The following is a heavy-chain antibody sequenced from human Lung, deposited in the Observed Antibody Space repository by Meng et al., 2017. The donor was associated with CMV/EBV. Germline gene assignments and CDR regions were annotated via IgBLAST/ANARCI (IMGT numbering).Heavy chain of an antibody. V-gene: IGHV3-49*04. Sequence: GGSLRLXCTASGFTFGDYAMSWVRQAPGKGLELVGFIRSKAYGGTTEYAASVKGRFTISRDDSKSIAYLQMNSLKTEDTAVYYCTRVGTYYYDSSGYYLREEGYFDYWGQGXLVTVSS. CDR2: IRSKAYGGTT. CDR3: TRVGTYYYDSSGYYLREEGYFDY. CDR1: GFTFGDYA. D-gene: IGHD3-22*01. J-gene: IGHJ4*02.